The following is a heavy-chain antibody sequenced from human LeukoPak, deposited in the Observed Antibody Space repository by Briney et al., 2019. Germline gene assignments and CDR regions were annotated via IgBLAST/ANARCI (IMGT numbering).Heavy chain of an antibody. Sequence: GASLRLSCAASGFTFSEYYMSWIRQAPGKGLEWISYISASGSSIQYADSVKGRFTISRDNAKNSLFLQMNSLRAEDTAVYYCARTSSALLDYWGQGTLVTVSS. D-gene: IGHD1-26*01. CDR1: GFTFSEYY. CDR2: ISASGSSI. J-gene: IGHJ4*02. CDR3: ARTSSALLDY. V-gene: IGHV3-11*04.